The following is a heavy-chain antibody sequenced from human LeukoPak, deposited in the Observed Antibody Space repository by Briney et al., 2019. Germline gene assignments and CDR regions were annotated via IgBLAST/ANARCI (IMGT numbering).Heavy chain of an antibody. D-gene: IGHD6-13*01. CDR1: GFTFSSYW. Sequence: PGGSLRLSCAASGFTFSSYWMSWVRQAPGKGLEWVANIKQDGSEKYYVDSVEGRFTISRDNAKNSLYLQMNSLRAEDTAVYYCARDRAAAGVNYYYYYYMDVWGKGTTVTVSS. CDR3: ARDRAAAGVNYYYYYYMDV. J-gene: IGHJ6*03. CDR2: IKQDGSEK. V-gene: IGHV3-7*01.